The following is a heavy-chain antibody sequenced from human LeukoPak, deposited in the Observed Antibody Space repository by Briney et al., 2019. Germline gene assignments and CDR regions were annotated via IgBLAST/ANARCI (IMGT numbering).Heavy chain of an antibody. CDR1: GGTFSSYA. V-gene: IGHV1-69*13. CDR2: IIPIFGTA. Sequence: ASVKVSCKASGGTFSSYAISWVRQAPGQGLEWMGGIIPIFGTANYAQKFQGRVTITADESTSTAYMELSSLRSEDTAVYYCARDREVDTAMVRGYFDYWGQGTLVTVSS. CDR3: ARDREVDTAMVRGYFDY. D-gene: IGHD5-18*01. J-gene: IGHJ4*02.